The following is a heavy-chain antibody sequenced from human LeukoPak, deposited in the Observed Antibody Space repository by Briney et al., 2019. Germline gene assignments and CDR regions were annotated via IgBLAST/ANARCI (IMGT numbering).Heavy chain of an antibody. CDR2: IYYTGST. CDR1: GGSINGYY. D-gene: IGHD5-12*01. CDR3: ARVYGSGYDFRGAFDI. J-gene: IGHJ3*02. Sequence: SETLSLTCTVSGGSINGYYWSWIRQSPGKGLESLGYIYYTGSTNYNPSLKSRVTMSVDTSRNQFSLKLISVTAADTAVYYCARVYGSGYDFRGAFDIWGQGTMVTVSS. V-gene: IGHV4-59*01.